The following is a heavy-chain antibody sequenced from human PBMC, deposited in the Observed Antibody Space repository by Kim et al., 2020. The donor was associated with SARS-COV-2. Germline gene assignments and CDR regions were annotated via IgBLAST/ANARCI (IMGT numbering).Heavy chain of an antibody. J-gene: IGHJ3*01. V-gene: IGHV3-33*01. CDR2: IWLDGSNK. CDR1: GFTFSRYG. CDR3: ATELRWDDAFDV. Sequence: GGSLRLSCVASGFTFSRYGMHWVRQAPGKGLEWVAMIWLDGSNKYYTDSLKGRFTISRDNSRNTLYLQMNSLRVEDTAVYYCATELRWDDAFDVWGQGTLVIVSS. D-gene: IGHD1-1*01.